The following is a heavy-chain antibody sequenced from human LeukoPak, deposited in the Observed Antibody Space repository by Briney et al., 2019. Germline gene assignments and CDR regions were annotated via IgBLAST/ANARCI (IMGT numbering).Heavy chain of an antibody. CDR3: ARGGIPAAISMNWFDP. V-gene: IGHV4-4*07. CDR2: IYTSGIT. J-gene: IGHJ5*02. Sequence: PSETLSLTCTVSGGSISSYYWSWLRQPAGKGLEWLGRIYTSGITSYNPSFKSRVTMSVDTSKNQFSLKLISVTAADTAVYYCARGGIPAAISMNWFDPWGQGTLVTVSS. CDR1: GGSISSYY. D-gene: IGHD2-2*01.